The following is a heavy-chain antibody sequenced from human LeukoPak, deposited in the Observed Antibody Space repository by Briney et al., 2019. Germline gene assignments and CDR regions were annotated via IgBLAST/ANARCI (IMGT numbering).Heavy chain of an antibody. CDR3: ARRKAYGDHDY. V-gene: IGHV1-18*01. D-gene: IGHD4-17*01. CDR2: ISTYKAYT. Sequence: ASVKVSCKASGYTFSNYGITWVRQAPGQGLEWMGWISTYKAYTNYAQKFQDRVSMTTDTSTSTAYMELRSLRSDDTAVYYCARRKAYGDHDYWGQGTLVTVSS. CDR1: GYTFSNYG. J-gene: IGHJ4*02.